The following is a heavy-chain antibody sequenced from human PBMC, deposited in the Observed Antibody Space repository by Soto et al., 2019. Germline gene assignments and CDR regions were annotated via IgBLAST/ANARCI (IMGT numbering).Heavy chain of an antibody. D-gene: IGHD2-2*01. J-gene: IGHJ4*02. CDR3: SKSLAGIYCSSTSCYAGDGLDY. CDR2: ISYDGSNK. CDR1: GFTFSSYG. Sequence: GGSLRLSCAASGFTFSSYGMHWVRQAPGKGLEWVAVISYDGSNKYYADSVKGRFTISRDNSKNTLYLQMNSLRAEDTAVYYCSKSLAGIYCSSTSCYAGDGLDYWGQGTLVTVSS. V-gene: IGHV3-30*18.